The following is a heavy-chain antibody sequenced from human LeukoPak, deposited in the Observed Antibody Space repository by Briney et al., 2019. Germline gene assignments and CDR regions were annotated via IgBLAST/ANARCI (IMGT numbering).Heavy chain of an antibody. V-gene: IGHV3-21*01. D-gene: IGHD2-2*01. CDR2: ISSSSSYI. J-gene: IGHJ6*02. Sequence: GGSLRLSCAASGFTFSSYSMNWVRQAPGKGLEWVSSISSSSSYIYYADSVKGRFTISRDNAKNSLYLQMNSLRAEDTAVYYCARGNIVVVNYYGMDVWGQGTTVTVSS. CDR3: ARGNIVVVNYYGMDV. CDR1: GFTFSSYS.